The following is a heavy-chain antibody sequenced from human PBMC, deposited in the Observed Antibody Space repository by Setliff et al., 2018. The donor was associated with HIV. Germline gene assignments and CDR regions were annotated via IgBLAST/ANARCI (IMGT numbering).Heavy chain of an antibody. J-gene: IGHJ5*02. V-gene: IGHV3-23*01. CDR3: SRAAYDAVDWLDP. CDR2: ISGSGVAS. D-gene: IGHD1-1*01. Sequence: GGSLRLSCAASGFTFSAYAMSWVRQAPGKGLECVSSISGSGVASDADSVGGRFTISRDNFKNMLYLQMDSLRADDTAVYYCSRAAYDAVDWLDPWGQGTLVTVSS. CDR1: GFTFSAYA.